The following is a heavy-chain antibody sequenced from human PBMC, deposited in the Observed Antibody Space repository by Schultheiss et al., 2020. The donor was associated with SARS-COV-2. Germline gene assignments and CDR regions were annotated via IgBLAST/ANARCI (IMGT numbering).Heavy chain of an antibody. D-gene: IGHD4-11*01. V-gene: IGHV3-53*01. CDR3: ARDLRVTTTDGPYYYYGMDV. CDR2: IYSGGST. Sequence: GESLKISCAASGFTVSSNYMSWVRQAPGKGLEWVSVIYSGGSTYYADSVKGRFTISRDNSKNTLYLQMNSLRAEDTAVYYCARDLRVTTTDGPYYYYGMDVWGQGTTVTVSS. CDR1: GFTVSSNY. J-gene: IGHJ6*02.